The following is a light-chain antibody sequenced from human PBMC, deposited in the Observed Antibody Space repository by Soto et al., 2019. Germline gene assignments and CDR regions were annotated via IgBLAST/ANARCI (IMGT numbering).Light chain of an antibody. J-gene: IGKJ4*01. V-gene: IGKV3-15*01. Sequence: VQTLSPGTPYLSPRERATLSCRASQAINNNAAWYQLKDVQVPRLLIYGASTRAADVPARFSGGGSGTEFTLTISSLLPEDFAVYYCHQDNNCPPLTFGGGTKVDIK. CDR3: HQDNNCPPLT. CDR2: GAS. CDR1: QAINNN.